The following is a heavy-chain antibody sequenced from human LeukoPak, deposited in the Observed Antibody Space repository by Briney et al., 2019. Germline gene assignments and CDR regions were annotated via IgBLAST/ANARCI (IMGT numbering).Heavy chain of an antibody. CDR1: GDSLFTSSVA. CDR2: TYYRSMWSF. J-gene: IGHJ4*02. D-gene: IGHD2-2*01. CDR3: ARGKYTSFDN. V-gene: IGHV6-1*01. Sequence: SQTLSLTCAISGDSLFTSSVAWNWIRQSPSRGLEWLGRTYYRSMWSFDYAISVKSRISISTDTSKNHFSLQLNSVPPEDTAVYYCARGKYTSFDNWGQGTLVTVSS.